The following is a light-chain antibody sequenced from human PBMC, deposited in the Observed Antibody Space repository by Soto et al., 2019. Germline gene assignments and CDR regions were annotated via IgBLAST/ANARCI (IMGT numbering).Light chain of an antibody. J-gene: IGKJ2*02. CDR2: GAS. V-gene: IGKV3-20*01. CDR1: QSVRSSS. CDR3: QQFGTATGT. Sequence: EIVLTQSPGTLSLSPGERATLSCRASQSVRSSSLAWYQQKPGQAPRLLIYGASSRAAGIPDRFGGSGSGTDFTFIISGLEPEDFAVYYFQQFGTATGTFGQGTKLEI.